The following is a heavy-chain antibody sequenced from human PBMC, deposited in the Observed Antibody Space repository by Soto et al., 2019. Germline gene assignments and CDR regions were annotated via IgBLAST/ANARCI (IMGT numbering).Heavy chain of an antibody. J-gene: IGHJ4*02. Sequence: QVQLVQSGAEVKKPGSSVKVSCKASGGTFSSYAISWVRQAPGQGLEWMGGIIPIFGTANYAQKFQGRVTITADEYTSTASMELSSLRSEDTAVYSCARMRYDSSGYYQPSYYFDYWGQGTLVTVSS. V-gene: IGHV1-69*01. D-gene: IGHD3-22*01. CDR3: ARMRYDSSGYYQPSYYFDY. CDR2: IIPIFGTA. CDR1: GGTFSSYA.